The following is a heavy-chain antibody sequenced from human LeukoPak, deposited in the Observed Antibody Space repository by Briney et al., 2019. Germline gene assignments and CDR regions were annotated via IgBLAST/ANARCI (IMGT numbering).Heavy chain of an antibody. D-gene: IGHD1-7*01. J-gene: IGHJ4*02. CDR3: ARGITGTSPGY. Sequence: GGSLRLSCAASGFSFSSYWMTWVRQAPGKGLEWVANIQPDASGKHYVDSVKGRFTISRDNAKNSLFLQMSSLGFEDTALYYCARGITGTSPGYWGQGTLVTVSS. CDR2: IQPDASGK. CDR1: GFSFSSYW. V-gene: IGHV3-7*01.